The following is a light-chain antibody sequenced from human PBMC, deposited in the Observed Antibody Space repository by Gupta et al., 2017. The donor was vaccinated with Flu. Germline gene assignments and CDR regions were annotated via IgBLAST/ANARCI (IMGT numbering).Light chain of an antibody. CDR2: GAS. Sequence: EIVMTQSPATLSVSPGERATRSCRASQSVSSNLAWYQQKPGQAPRLLIYGASTRATGIPARFSGSGYGKEFTLTISSRQAEDFAVYYCQQDNNWPPLTFGGGTKVEIK. CDR1: QSVSSN. J-gene: IGKJ4*01. V-gene: IGKV3-15*01. CDR3: QQDNNWPPLT.